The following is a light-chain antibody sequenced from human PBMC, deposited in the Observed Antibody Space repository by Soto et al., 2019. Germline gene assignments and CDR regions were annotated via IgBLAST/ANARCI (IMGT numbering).Light chain of an antibody. V-gene: IGLV2-14*01. CDR2: DVS. CDR1: SSDVGGYNY. J-gene: IGLJ1*01. CDR3: SSYTGSSTYV. Sequence: QSVLTQPASVSGSPGQSITISCTGTSSDVGGYNYVSWYQQHPGKAPKLMIYDVSNRPSGISTRFSGSKSGNPASLTISGLQAEDEADYSCSSYTGSSTYVFGTGTKVTVL.